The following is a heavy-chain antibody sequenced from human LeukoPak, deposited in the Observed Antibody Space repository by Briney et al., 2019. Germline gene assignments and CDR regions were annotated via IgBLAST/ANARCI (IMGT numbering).Heavy chain of an antibody. D-gene: IGHD4-23*01. V-gene: IGHV3-48*03. J-gene: IGHJ3*02. CDR3: ARDWAYGGFVPDVFDI. CDR2: ITSSGSTI. CDR1: GFTYSSYE. Sequence: GGPLRLSCAASGFTYSSYEMNGVPQAPGKALEWVSYITSSGSTIYYADSVKGGFTISRDNAKNSLYLQMNNLRAEDTAVYYCARDWAYGGFVPDVFDIWGQGTVVSVSS.